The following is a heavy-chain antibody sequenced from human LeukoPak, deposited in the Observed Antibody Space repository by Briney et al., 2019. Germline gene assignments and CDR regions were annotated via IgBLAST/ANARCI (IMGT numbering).Heavy chain of an antibody. V-gene: IGHV4-59*12. D-gene: IGHD3-16*01. CDR1: GGSMKDYY. J-gene: IGHJ4*02. CDR2: INDNGHS. CDR3: ARESADYVRGSLSDY. Sequence: SETLSLTCSVSGGSMKDYYWSWIRQPPGKGLEWIAYINDNGHSGYNPALESRVTISVDTSKNHFSLRPRSVTAADTAVYFCARESADYVRGSLSDYWGQGILVTVSS.